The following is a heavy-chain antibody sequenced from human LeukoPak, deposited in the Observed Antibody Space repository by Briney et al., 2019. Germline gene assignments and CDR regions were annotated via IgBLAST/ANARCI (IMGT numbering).Heavy chain of an antibody. D-gene: IGHD2-15*01. V-gene: IGHV3-30*18. J-gene: IGHJ4*02. Sequence: GGSLRLSCAASGFTFSSYGMHWVRQAPGKGLEWVAVISYDGSNKYYADSVKGRFTISRDNSKNTLHLQMNSLRAEDTAVYYCAKTPGYCSGGSCYSNWGQGTLVTVSS. CDR1: GFTFSSYG. CDR2: ISYDGSNK. CDR3: AKTPGYCSGGSCYSN.